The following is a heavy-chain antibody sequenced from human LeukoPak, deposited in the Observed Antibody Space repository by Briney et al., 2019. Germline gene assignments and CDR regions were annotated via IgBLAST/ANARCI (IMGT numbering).Heavy chain of an antibody. CDR2: ISYDGSYK. D-gene: IGHD3-9*01. CDR3: ARDRYYDILGRDAFDL. V-gene: IGHV3-30-3*01. J-gene: IGHJ3*01. Sequence: GGSLRLSCAASGFTFSNYAVHWVRQAPGKGLEWVAVISYDGSYKLYADSVKGRFTISRDNSKNTLYLQMNSLRADDTAVYYCARDRYYDILGRDAFDLWGQGTMVTVSS. CDR1: GFTFSNYA.